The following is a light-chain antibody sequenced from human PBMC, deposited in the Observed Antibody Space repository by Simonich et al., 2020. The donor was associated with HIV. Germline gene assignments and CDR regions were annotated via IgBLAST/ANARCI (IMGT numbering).Light chain of an antibody. CDR1: QCVLYSSNNKNY. V-gene: IGKV4-1*01. CDR2: WAS. Sequence: DIVMTQSPDSLAVSLGERATLTCKSSQCVLYSSNNKNYLAWYQQKPGQPPNLLIYWASTRESGVPDRFSGSGSGTDFPLTINSLQAEDVAVYYCQQHYDTPWTFGQGTKVEIK. CDR3: QQHYDTPWT. J-gene: IGKJ1*01.